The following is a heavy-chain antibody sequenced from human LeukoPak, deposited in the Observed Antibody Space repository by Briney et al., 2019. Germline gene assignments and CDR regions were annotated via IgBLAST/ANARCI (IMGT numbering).Heavy chain of an antibody. D-gene: IGHD2-21*02. CDR2: IYYSGST. Sequence: SETLSLTCTVSGGSISSYYWSWIRQPPGKGLEWIGYIYYSGSTNYNPSLKSRVTISVDTSKNQFSLKLSSVTAADTAVYYCARHVGLCGRDCYFLDYWGQGTLVTVSS. CDR3: ARHVGLCGRDCYFLDY. J-gene: IGHJ4*02. CDR1: GGSISSYY. V-gene: IGHV4-59*08.